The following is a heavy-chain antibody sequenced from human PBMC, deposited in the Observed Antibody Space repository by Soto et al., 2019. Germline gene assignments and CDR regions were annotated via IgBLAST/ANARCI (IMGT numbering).Heavy chain of an antibody. V-gene: IGHV1-18*04. CDR2: ISAYNGNT. Sequence: GASVKVSGKASGYTFTSYGISWVRQAPGQGLEWMGWISAYNGNTNYAQKLQGRVTMTTDTSTSTAYMELRSLRSDDTAVYYCARDLPNLDTAMVTPQIYWGQGTLVTVSS. D-gene: IGHD5-18*01. CDR3: ARDLPNLDTAMVTPQIY. CDR1: GYTFTSYG. J-gene: IGHJ4*02.